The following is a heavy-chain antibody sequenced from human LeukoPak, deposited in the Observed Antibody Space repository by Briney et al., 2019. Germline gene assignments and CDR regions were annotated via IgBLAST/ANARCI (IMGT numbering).Heavy chain of an antibody. CDR3: ARDHWVTMVRGVIPLYGLDV. Sequence: PGGSLRLSCAASGFTFGSYWMDWVRQAPGKGPVWVSGINSDGRMTRYAESVKGRFTISRDNAKNTLYLQMNSLRAEDTSVYYCARDHWVTMVRGVIPLYGLDVWGQGSTVTVSS. D-gene: IGHD3-10*01. J-gene: IGHJ6*02. V-gene: IGHV3-74*01. CDR2: INSDGRMT. CDR1: GFTFGSYW.